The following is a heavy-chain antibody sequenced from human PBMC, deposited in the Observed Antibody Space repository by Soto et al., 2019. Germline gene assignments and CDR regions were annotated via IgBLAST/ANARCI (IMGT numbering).Heavy chain of an antibody. CDR1: GYTFTAYY. J-gene: IGHJ4*02. V-gene: IGHV1-2*02. CDR3: VRQQDRGIMAAGFDH. CDR2: INPYTGDT. Sequence: EASVKVSCKASGYTFTAYYVHWVRQAPGQGLEWMGWINPYTGDTNYAQKFQGRVTMTRDTSINTAYMEVRRLTSYDTAVYYCVRQQDRGIMAAGFDHWGQGTLVTVSS. D-gene: IGHD1-26*01.